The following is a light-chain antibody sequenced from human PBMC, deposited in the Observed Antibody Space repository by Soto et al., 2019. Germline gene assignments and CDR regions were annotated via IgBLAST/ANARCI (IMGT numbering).Light chain of an antibody. Sequence: DILMTQSPESLAVSLGERATINCKSSQSVLHSSNNEDYLAWYQQKPGQPPKLLIYWASTRESGVPDRFSGSGSGTDFTLTISSLQAENVAVYYCQQYYTTPRTFGQGTKVDI. CDR3: QQYYTTPRT. J-gene: IGKJ1*01. CDR1: QSVLHSSNNEDY. CDR2: WAS. V-gene: IGKV4-1*01.